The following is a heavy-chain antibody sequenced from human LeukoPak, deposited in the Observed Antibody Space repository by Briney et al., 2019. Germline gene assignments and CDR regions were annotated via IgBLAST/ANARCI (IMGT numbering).Heavy chain of an antibody. CDR1: GGSISSYY. CDR3: ARAKLENPLGAFDI. J-gene: IGHJ3*02. CDR2: IYYSGST. Sequence: SETLSLTCTVSGGSISSYYWSWIRQPPGKGLEWIGYIYYSGSTNYNPSLKSRVTISVDTSKNQFSLKLSSVTAADTAVYYCARAKLENPLGAFDIWGQGTMVTVSS. D-gene: IGHD1-1*01. V-gene: IGHV4-59*01.